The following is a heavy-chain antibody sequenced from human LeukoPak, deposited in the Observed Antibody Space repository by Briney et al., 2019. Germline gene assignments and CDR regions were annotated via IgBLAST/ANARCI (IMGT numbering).Heavy chain of an antibody. J-gene: IGHJ4*02. Sequence: GGSLRLSCAASGFTFSSYAMHWVRQAPGKGLEWVAVISYDGSNKYYADSVKGRFTISRDNSKNTPYLQMNSLRAEDTAVYYCARETYGDTDYWGQGTLVTVSS. CDR2: ISYDGSNK. D-gene: IGHD4-17*01. CDR3: ARETYGDTDY. CDR1: GFTFSSYA. V-gene: IGHV3-30-3*01.